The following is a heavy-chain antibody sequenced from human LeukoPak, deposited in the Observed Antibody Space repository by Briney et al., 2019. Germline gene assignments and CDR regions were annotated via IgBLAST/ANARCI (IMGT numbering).Heavy chain of an antibody. Sequence: LPGGSLRLSCAASDFTFSNYVMSWVRQAPGKGLEWVSTISGSGGSTYYADSVKGRFTISRDNSKNTLYLQMNSLRAEDTAVYYCAKASSSSWYVLGNWGQGTLVTVSS. V-gene: IGHV3-23*01. CDR1: DFTFSNYV. CDR3: AKASSSSWYVLGN. J-gene: IGHJ4*02. D-gene: IGHD6-13*01. CDR2: ISGSGGST.